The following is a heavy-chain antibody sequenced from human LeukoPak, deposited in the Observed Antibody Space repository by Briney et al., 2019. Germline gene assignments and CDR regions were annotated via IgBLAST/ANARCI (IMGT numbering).Heavy chain of an antibody. CDR3: AKDRGTSSSAYGMDV. Sequence: GGSLRLSCAASGFTFSSYGMHWVRQAPGKGLEWVAVISYDAGNKYSADSVKGRFTISRDNSQNTPYLQMNSLRAEDTAVYYCAKDRGTSSSAYGMDVWGQGTTVTVSS. CDR2: ISYDAGNK. V-gene: IGHV3-30*18. J-gene: IGHJ6*02. CDR1: GFTFSSYG. D-gene: IGHD6-6*01.